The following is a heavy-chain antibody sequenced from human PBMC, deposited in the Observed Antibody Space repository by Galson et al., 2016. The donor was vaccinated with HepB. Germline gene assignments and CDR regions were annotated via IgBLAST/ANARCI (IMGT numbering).Heavy chain of an antibody. Sequence: SLRLSCAASGFTFDNWWMIWVRQAPGKGLEWVADVKTDASVKTYVDSVRGRFTISRDNAKNSLYLQLNSLRAEDSAVYYCARGTKEADNWGQGTLVIVFS. CDR2: VKTDASVK. CDR3: ARGTKEADN. V-gene: IGHV3-7*01. J-gene: IGHJ4*02. CDR1: GFTFDNWW. D-gene: IGHD2-8*01.